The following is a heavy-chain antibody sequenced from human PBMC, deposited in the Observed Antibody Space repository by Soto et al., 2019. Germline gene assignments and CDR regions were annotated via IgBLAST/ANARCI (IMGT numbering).Heavy chain of an antibody. J-gene: IGHJ4*02. CDR2: ISTYNGNT. D-gene: IGHD6-19*01. CDR1: GYPFTSSG. Sequence: GSGKVSFKASGYPFTSSGISSVRQAPGQGPEWMGWISTYNGNTNYAQNLQGRVTMTTDTSTRTAYMELRGLRSDDTAVYYCARTVAGYFDYWGQGTLVTVSS. CDR3: ARTVAGYFDY. V-gene: IGHV1-18*01.